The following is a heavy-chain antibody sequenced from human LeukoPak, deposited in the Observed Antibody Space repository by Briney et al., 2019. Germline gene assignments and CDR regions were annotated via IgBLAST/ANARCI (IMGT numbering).Heavy chain of an antibody. D-gene: IGHD3-16*01. CDR3: ALSVGELWDAMDA. CDR1: GFTFSSYA. V-gene: IGHV3-48*02. Sequence: PGGSLRLSCAASGFTFSSYAMNWVRQAPGKGLEWVSYISSTSSITYYAASVKGRFTISRDNAKNSLYLQMNSLRDEDTAVYCCALSVGELWDAMDAWGRGTTVTVS. CDR2: ISSTSSIT. J-gene: IGHJ6*02.